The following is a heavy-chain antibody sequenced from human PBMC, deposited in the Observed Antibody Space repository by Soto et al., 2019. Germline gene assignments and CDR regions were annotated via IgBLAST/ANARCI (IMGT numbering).Heavy chain of an antibody. Sequence: QPGGSLRLSCAASGFTFSSYAMSWVRQAPGKGLEWVSAISGSGGSTYYADSAKGRFTISRDNSKNTLYLQMNSLRAEDTAVYYCAKALYEKLVITTCFDYWGQGTLVTVSS. D-gene: IGHD3-22*01. J-gene: IGHJ4*02. CDR1: GFTFSSYA. CDR3: AKALYEKLVITTCFDY. CDR2: ISGSGGST. V-gene: IGHV3-23*01.